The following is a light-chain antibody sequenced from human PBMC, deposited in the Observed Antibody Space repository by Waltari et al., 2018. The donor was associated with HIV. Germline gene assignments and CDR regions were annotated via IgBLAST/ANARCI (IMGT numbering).Light chain of an antibody. CDR2: GGS. Sequence: AIRMTQSPSSFSASTGDRVTITCRASQDISSYLAWYQQKPGKAPNLLIYGGSTLQTGVPSRFSGSGSGTDFPLTISCLQSEDFATYYCQQYYNYPRTFGQGTKVEIK. V-gene: IGKV1-8*01. J-gene: IGKJ1*01. CDR1: QDISSY. CDR3: QQYYNYPRT.